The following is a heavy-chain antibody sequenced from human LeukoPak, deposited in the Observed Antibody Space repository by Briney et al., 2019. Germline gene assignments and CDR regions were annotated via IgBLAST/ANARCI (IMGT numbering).Heavy chain of an antibody. Sequence: PGGSLRLSCAASGFTFSSYAMSWVRQAPGKGLEWVSAISGSGGSTYYADSVKGRFTITRDNSKNTLYLQMNSLRAEDTAVYYCAKDNWGELLGDYWGQGTLVTVSS. CDR3: AKDNWGELLGDY. CDR1: GFTFSSYA. J-gene: IGHJ4*02. CDR2: ISGSGGST. D-gene: IGHD7-27*01. V-gene: IGHV3-23*01.